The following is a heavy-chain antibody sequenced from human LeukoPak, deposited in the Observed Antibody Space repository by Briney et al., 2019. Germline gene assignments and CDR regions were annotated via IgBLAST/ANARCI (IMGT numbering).Heavy chain of an antibody. V-gene: IGHV3-30*04. CDR2: ISYDGSNK. CDR1: GFTLSGSA. J-gene: IGHJ4*02. Sequence: GGSLRLSCAASGFTLSGSAVHWVRQAPGKGLEWVAFISYDGSNKYYADSVKGRFTISRDNSKNTLYLQMNSLRTEDTAVYYCAREAPFDYWGQGILVAVSS. CDR3: AREAPFDY.